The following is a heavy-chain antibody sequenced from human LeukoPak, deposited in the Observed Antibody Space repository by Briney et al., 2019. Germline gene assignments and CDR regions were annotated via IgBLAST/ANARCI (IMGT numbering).Heavy chain of an antibody. CDR3: ARAPLTTVTSGAFDI. J-gene: IGHJ3*02. D-gene: IGHD4-11*01. Sequence: SETLSLTCTVSGGSISSGSYYWSWIRQPAGKGLEWIGRIYTSGSTNYNPSLKSRVTISVDTSKNQFSLKLSSVTAADTAVYYCARAPLTTVTSGAFDIWGQGTMVTVSS. V-gene: IGHV4-61*02. CDR1: GGSISSGSYY. CDR2: IYTSGST.